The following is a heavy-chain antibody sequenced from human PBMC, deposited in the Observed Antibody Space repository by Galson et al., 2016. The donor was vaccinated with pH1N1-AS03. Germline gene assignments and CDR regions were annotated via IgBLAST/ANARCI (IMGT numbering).Heavy chain of an antibody. V-gene: IGHV5-51*01. Sequence: QSGAEVKKPGESLKISCKGSGYSFVSYWIGWVRQMPGKGLEWMGVIYSGVSADTRYSPSFQGQVTISADKSISTAYLQWSSLKASDSAIYYCARTSGYSSQWALDIWGQGTMVTVSS. CDR1: GYSFVSYW. CDR2: IYSGVSADT. J-gene: IGHJ3*02. D-gene: IGHD5-18*01. CDR3: ARTSGYSSQWALDI.